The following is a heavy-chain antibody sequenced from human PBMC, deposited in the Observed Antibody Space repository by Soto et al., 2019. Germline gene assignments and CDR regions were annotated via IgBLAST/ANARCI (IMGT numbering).Heavy chain of an antibody. D-gene: IGHD4-17*01. CDR2: INPNSGGT. V-gene: IGHV1-2*02. J-gene: IGHJ4*02. CDR3: ARDDYGGNSGVLVDY. Sequence: QVQLVQSGAEVKKPGASVKVSCKAYGYTFTGYYIHWVRQAPGQGLEWMGWINPNSGGTNYAQKFQGRVTMTRDTSISTAYMELSSLRSDDTAVYYCARDDYGGNSGVLVDYWGQGTLVTVSS. CDR1: GYTFTGYY.